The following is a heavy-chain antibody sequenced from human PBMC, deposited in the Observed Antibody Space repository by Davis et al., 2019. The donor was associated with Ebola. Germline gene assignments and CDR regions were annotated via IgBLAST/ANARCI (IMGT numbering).Heavy chain of an antibody. Sequence: ASVKVSCKASGYTFTSYYMHWVRQAPGQGLEWMGIINPSGGSTSYAQKFQGRVTMTRDTSTSIVYMELSSLRSEDTAVYYCASQARGDYYFDYWGQGTLVTVSS. V-gene: IGHV1-46*01. CDR2: INPSGGST. J-gene: IGHJ4*02. CDR1: GYTFTSYY. D-gene: IGHD2-21*02. CDR3: ASQARGDYYFDY.